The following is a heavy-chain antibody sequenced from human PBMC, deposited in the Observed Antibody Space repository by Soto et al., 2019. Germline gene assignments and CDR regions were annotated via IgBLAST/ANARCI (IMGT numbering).Heavy chain of an antibody. Sequence: QVQLEQSGAEVKKPGSSVKVSCKASGGTFSTSAISWVRQAPGQGLEWMGGIMPIFRTPDYAQKFQGRVTVSADESTSTAYMELSGLRSDDTAVYYCARDNDRPQLGGNYYYVLDVWGQGTTITVSS. V-gene: IGHV1-69*12. D-gene: IGHD2-8*01. CDR2: IMPIFRTP. CDR1: GGTFSTSA. CDR3: ARDNDRPQLGGNYYYVLDV. J-gene: IGHJ6*02.